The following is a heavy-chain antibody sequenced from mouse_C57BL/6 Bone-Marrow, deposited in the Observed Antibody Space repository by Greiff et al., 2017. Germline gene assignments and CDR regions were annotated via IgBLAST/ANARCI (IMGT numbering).Heavy chain of an antibody. J-gene: IGHJ1*03. CDR2: ILPSIGRT. V-gene: IGHV15-2*01. CDR3: ARRRYYDGSSYWYYDV. Sequence: VQLQQSGSELRSPGSSVKLSCKDFDSEVFPIAYMSWVRQKPGHGFEWIGGILPSIGRTIYGEKFEDKATLDADTLSNTAYLELNSLTSEDSAIYYCARRRYYDGSSYWYYDVWGTGTTVTVSS. D-gene: IGHD1-1*01. CDR1: DSEVFPIAY.